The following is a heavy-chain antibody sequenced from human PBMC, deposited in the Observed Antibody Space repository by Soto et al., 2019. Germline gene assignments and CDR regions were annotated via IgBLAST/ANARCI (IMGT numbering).Heavy chain of an antibody. D-gene: IGHD6-13*01. CDR1: GFTFSSYG. V-gene: IGHV3-33*01. Sequence: TGGSLRLSCAASGFTFSSYGMHWVRQAPGKGLEWVAVIWYDGSNKYYADSVKGRFTISRDNSKNTLYLQMNSLRAEDTAVYYCAREDERQQLVGLDYWGQGTLVTVSS. CDR2: IWYDGSNK. J-gene: IGHJ4*02. CDR3: AREDERQQLVGLDY.